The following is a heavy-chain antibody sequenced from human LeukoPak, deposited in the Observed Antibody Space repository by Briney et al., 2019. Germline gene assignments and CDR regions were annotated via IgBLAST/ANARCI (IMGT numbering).Heavy chain of an antibody. D-gene: IGHD2-15*01. V-gene: IGHV4-59*08. CDR1: GGSISSYY. CDR2: IYYSGST. CDR3: ARQATYCSGGSCYSSPFLFDY. J-gene: IGHJ4*02. Sequence: SETLSLTCTVSGGSISSYYWSWIRQPPGKGLEWIGYIYYSGSTNYNPSLKSRVTISVDRSKNQFSLKLSSVTAADTAVYYCARQATYCSGGSCYSSPFLFDYWGQGTLVTVSS.